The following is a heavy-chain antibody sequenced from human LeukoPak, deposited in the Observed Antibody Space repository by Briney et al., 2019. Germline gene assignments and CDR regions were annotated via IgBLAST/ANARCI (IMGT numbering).Heavy chain of an antibody. CDR3: ARESTIAVAGLDY. J-gene: IGHJ4*02. CDR1: GFTFSSYA. CDR2: ISYDGSNK. D-gene: IGHD6-19*01. V-gene: IGHV3-30-3*01. Sequence: GGSLRLSCAASGFTFSSYAMHWVRQAPGKGLEWVAVISYDGSNKYYADSVKGRFTISRVNSKNTLYLQMNSLRAEDTAVYYCARESTIAVAGLDYWGQGTLVTVSS.